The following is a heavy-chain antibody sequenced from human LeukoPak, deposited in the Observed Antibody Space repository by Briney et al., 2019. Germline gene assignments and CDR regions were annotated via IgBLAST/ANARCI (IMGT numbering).Heavy chain of an antibody. CDR1: GFTFSSYA. CDR2: ISGSGGNT. V-gene: IGHV3-23*01. CDR3: AKGQSSTSSKWFDP. D-gene: IGHD6-6*01. Sequence: GGSLRPSCAASGFTFSSYAMSWVRQAPGKGLEWVSTISGSGGNTYYADSVKGRFTISRDNSENTLYLQMHSPRAEDTALYYCAKGQSSTSSKWFDPWGQGTLVTVSS. J-gene: IGHJ5*02.